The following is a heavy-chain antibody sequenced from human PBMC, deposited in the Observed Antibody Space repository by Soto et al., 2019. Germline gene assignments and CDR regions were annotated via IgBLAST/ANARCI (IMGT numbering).Heavy chain of an antibody. CDR1: GFTVSSNY. D-gene: IGHD3-3*01. CDR3: ARSAPVLSDSVAFDI. Sequence: EVQLVESGGGLIQPGGSLRLSCAASGFTVSSNYMSWVRQAPRKGLEWVSVIYSGGTTYYTDSVKGRFTISRDNSKNTLYLQMNNLRAEDTAVYYCARSAPVLSDSVAFDIWGQGTLVTVSS. CDR2: IYSGGTT. J-gene: IGHJ3*02. V-gene: IGHV3-53*01.